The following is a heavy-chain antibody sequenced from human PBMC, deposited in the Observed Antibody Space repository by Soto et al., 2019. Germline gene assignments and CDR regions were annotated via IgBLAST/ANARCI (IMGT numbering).Heavy chain of an antibody. D-gene: IGHD4-4*01. CDR2: IKSKTDGGTT. V-gene: IGHV3-15*01. CDR3: TTANHDYSNVYYYYYMDV. Sequence: GGSLRLSCAASGFTFSNAWMSWVRQAPGKGLEWVGRIKSKTDGGTTDYAAPVKGRFTISRDDSKNTLYLQMNSLKTEDTAVYYCTTANHDYSNVYYYYYMDVWGKGTTVTVSS. CDR1: GFTFSNAW. J-gene: IGHJ6*03.